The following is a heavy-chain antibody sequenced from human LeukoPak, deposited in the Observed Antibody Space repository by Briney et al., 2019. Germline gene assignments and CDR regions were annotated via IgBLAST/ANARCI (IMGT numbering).Heavy chain of an antibody. Sequence: GGSLRLSCAASGFTFSDNWMTWVRQAPGKGLEWVANINQDGGGRYYVDSVQGRFIISRDNAQNSVHLQMNSLRAEDTAVYYCVRGSLASGVVVYYYYYLDVWGKGTTVTVSS. V-gene: IGHV3-7*01. J-gene: IGHJ6*03. CDR1: GFTFSDNW. CDR3: VRGSLASGVVVYYYYYLDV. D-gene: IGHD3-3*01. CDR2: INQDGGGR.